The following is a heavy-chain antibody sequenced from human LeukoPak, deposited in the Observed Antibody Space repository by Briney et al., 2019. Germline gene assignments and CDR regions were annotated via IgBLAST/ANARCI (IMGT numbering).Heavy chain of an antibody. Sequence: ASVKVSCKASGYTFTSYYMHWVRQAPGQGLEWMGIINPSGGSTSYAQKFQGRVTMTRDTSTGTVYMELSSLRSEDTAVYCCARGNYCSGGSCFLDYWGQGTLVTVSS. V-gene: IGHV1-46*01. J-gene: IGHJ4*02. D-gene: IGHD2-15*01. CDR2: INPSGGST. CDR1: GYTFTSYY. CDR3: ARGNYCSGGSCFLDY.